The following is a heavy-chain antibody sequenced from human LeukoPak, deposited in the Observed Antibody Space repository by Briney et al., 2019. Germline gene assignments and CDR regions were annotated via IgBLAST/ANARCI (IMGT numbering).Heavy chain of an antibody. V-gene: IGHV3-7*01. J-gene: IGHJ4*02. CDR1: GFILRDFW. D-gene: IGHD6-25*01. CDR2: IKQDGSEK. CDR3: AREISAAGGGSDF. Sequence: GGSLRLSCAASGFILRDFWMAWVRQAPGKGLEWVANIKQDGSEKYYLDSVKGRFTISRDNAKNSLYLQMNRLRAEDTALYYCAREISAAGGGSDFWGQGTLVTVSS.